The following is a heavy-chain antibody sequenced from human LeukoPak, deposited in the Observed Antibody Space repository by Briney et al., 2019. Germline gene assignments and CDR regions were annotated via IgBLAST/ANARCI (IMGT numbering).Heavy chain of an antibody. V-gene: IGHV3-9*01. CDR1: GFTFSSYA. CDR2: ISWNSGSI. D-gene: IGHD3-22*01. J-gene: IGHJ5*02. CDR3: AKDITSSGRGWFDP. Sequence: GGSLRLSCAASGFTFSSYAMSWVRQAPGKGLEWVSGISWNSGSIGYADSVKGRFTISRDNAKNSLYLQMNSLRAEDTALYYCAKDITSSGRGWFDPWGQGTLVTVSS.